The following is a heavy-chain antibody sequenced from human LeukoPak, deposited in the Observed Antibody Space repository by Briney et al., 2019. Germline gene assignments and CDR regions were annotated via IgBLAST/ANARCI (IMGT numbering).Heavy chain of an antibody. CDR2: ISAFNGNT. J-gene: IGHJ4*02. V-gene: IGHV1-18*01. Sequence: GVSVTVSCKASDYTFNDYGISWVRQAPGQGLEWMGWISAFNGNTHYAQKLQGRFTMTTDTSTSTAYMELRSLRSDDTAVYYCARGAYCIRGSCYWYFDYWGQGTLVTVSS. D-gene: IGHD2-15*01. CDR3: ARGAYCIRGSCYWYFDY. CDR1: DYTFNDYG.